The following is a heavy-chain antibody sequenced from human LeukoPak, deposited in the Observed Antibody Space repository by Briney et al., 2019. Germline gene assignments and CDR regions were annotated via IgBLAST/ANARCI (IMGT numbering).Heavy chain of an antibody. D-gene: IGHD2-15*01. J-gene: IGHJ5*02. CDR3: AKCSGGNCYHSDDH. V-gene: IGHV3-7*02. CDR2: IKDDGSEE. Sequence: GGSLRLSCVASGFSISGFWMNWVRQAPGKGLEWVANIKDDGSEEYYIDSVKGRFTISRDNAKDSLYLQMNSLRAEDTAVYYCAKCSGGNCYHSDDHWGQGTLVTVSP. CDR1: GFSISGFW.